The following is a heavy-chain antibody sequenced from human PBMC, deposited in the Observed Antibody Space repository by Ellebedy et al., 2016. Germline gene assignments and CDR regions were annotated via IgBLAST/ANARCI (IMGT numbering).Heavy chain of an antibody. Sequence: GGSLRLXXAASGIAFPNAWMTWVRQAPGKGLVWVSRISTDGSSTNYADSVKGRFTISRDNAKNTLYLQMNSLRAEDTAVYYYARGSITVFGGVDVWGKGTTVTVSS. D-gene: IGHD3-3*01. V-gene: IGHV3-74*01. CDR1: GIAFPNAW. CDR2: ISTDGSST. J-gene: IGHJ6*04. CDR3: ARGSITVFGGVDV.